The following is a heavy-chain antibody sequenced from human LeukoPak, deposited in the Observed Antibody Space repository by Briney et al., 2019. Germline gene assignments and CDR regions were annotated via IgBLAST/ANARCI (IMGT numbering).Heavy chain of an antibody. V-gene: IGHV3-48*02. D-gene: IGHD7-27*01. CDR2: IDTSSSTM. J-gene: IGHJ3*01. CDR1: AFTFSDYS. Sequence: GGSLRLSCAASAFTFSDYSMNWVRQAPGKGLEWISYIDTSSSTMYYADSVMGRFTISRDNAKESLYLQMNSLRDEDTAVYYCAREDDSWGPNNLDLWGQGTMVTVPS. CDR3: AREDDSWGPNNLDL.